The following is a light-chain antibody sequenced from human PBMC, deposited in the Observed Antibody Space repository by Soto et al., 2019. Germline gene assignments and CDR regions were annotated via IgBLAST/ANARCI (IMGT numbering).Light chain of an antibody. CDR3: QQYNSYYT. V-gene: IGKV1-5*03. CDR2: KAS. CDR1: QSISSW. Sequence: IQMTQSPSTLSASVGDSVTITCRASQSISSWLAWYQQNPGKAPKLLIYKASSLESGVPSRVSGSGSGTEFTLTISSLQPDDFETYYCQQYNSYYTFGQGTKLEIK. J-gene: IGKJ2*01.